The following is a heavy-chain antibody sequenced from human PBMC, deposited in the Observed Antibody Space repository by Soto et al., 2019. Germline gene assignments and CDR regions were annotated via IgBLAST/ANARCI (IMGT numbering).Heavy chain of an antibody. CDR2: ISSTTNYI. CDR3: ARESEDLTSNFDY. V-gene: IGHV3-21*06. Sequence: GSLRLSCAASGFTFTRYSMNWIRQAPGKGLEWVSSISSTTNYIYYGDSMKGRFTISRDNAKNSLYLEMNSLRAEDTAVYYCARESEDLTSNFDYWGQGTLVTVSS. J-gene: IGHJ4*02. CDR1: GFTFTRYS.